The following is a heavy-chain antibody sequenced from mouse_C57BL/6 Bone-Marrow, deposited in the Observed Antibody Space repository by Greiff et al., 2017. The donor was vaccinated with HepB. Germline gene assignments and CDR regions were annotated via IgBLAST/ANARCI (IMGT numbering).Heavy chain of an antibody. V-gene: IGHV2-9*01. J-gene: IGHJ4*01. CDR2: LWGGGRT. CDR3: AKQLMDYGSSYGAMDN. CDR1: GSSLTSYG. Sequence: QLPLKESGSGLVAPSQSLSITCTVSGSSLTSYGVDWVRQPPGKGLEWLGVLWGGGRTNYNSALMSRLSISKDNSKSQVVLKMNSLQTDVTAMYYFAKQLMDYGSSYGAMDNRGQGTAVTASS. D-gene: IGHD1-1*01.